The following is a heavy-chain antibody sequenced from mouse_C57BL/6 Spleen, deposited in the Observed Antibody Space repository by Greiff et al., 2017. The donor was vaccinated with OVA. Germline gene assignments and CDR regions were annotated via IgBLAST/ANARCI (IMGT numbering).Heavy chain of an antibody. J-gene: IGHJ1*03. CDR3: ERLGRGYFDV. D-gene: IGHD4-1*01. CDR2: IHPNSGST. Sequence: VQLQQPGAELVKPGASVKLSCKASGYTFTSYWMHWVKQRPGQGLEWIGMIHPNSGSTNYNEKFKSKATLTVDKSSSTAYMQLSSLTSEDSAVYCCERLGRGYFDVWGTGTTVTVSS. CDR1: GYTFTSYW. V-gene: IGHV1-64*01.